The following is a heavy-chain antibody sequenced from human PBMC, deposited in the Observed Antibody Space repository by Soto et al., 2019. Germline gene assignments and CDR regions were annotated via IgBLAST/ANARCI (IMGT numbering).Heavy chain of an antibody. CDR1: GGSISSGGYY. D-gene: IGHD3-10*01. CDR3: AGGGSSGSYFDY. V-gene: IGHV4-31*03. CDR2: IYYSGST. Sequence: QVQLQESGPGLVKPSQTLSLTCTVSGGSISSGGYYWSWIRQHPGKGLEWIGYIYYSGSTYYNPSLQRRVTISVDPAKNQFSLRLGSVTAADTAVYYCAGGGSSGSYFDYWGQGTLVTVSS. J-gene: IGHJ4*02.